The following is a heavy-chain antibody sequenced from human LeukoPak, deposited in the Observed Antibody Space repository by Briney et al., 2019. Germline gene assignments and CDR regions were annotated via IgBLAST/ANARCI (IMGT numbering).Heavy chain of an antibody. V-gene: IGHV3-48*02. CDR3: ATKGDYHDY. J-gene: IGHJ4*02. Sequence: GGSLRLSCAASGFTFSDYGMNWVRQAPGKGLEWVSYISGTSSNIYYADSVKGRFTISRDNAKNSLYLQMNSLRDEDTAVYYCATKGDYHDYWGQGTLVTVSS. CDR1: GFTFSDYG. CDR2: ISGTSSNI.